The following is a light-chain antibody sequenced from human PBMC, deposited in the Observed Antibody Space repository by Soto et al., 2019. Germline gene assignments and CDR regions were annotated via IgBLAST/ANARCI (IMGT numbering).Light chain of an antibody. CDR3: SSYTSINTVI. CDR1: SSDVGGYNY. Sequence: QSVLTQPASVSGSPGQSITISCTGTSSDVGGYNYVSWYQQHPGKAPKLMIYEVSNRPSGVSNRFSGSTSGNTASRTISGLQVEDEADYYCSSYTSINTVIFGGGTKLTVL. J-gene: IGLJ2*01. V-gene: IGLV2-14*01. CDR2: EVS.